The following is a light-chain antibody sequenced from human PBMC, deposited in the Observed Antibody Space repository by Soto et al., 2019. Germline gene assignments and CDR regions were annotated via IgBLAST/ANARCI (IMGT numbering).Light chain of an antibody. V-gene: IGLV2-14*01. CDR2: NVS. Sequence: QSALTQPASVSGSPGQSITISCTGTSSDVGGYNYVSWYQQHPGTAPKLMIYNVSSRPSGVSSRFSGSKSGNTASLTISGLQAEDEADYYCSSYTSSTTVVFGGGTKLTVL. CDR1: SSDVGGYNY. J-gene: IGLJ2*01. CDR3: SSYTSSTTVV.